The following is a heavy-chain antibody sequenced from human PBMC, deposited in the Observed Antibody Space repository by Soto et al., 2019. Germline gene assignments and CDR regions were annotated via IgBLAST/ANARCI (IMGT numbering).Heavy chain of an antibody. J-gene: IGHJ4*02. CDR2: IYYSGST. CDR1: GGSISSSSYY. CDR3: AWVSIAVAGTYYFDY. Sequence: SETLSLTCTVSGGSISSSSYYWGWIRQPPGKGLEWIGSIYYSGSTYYNPSLKSRVTISVDTSKNQFSLKLSSVTAADTAVYYCAWVSIAVAGTYYFDYWGQGTLVTVSS. D-gene: IGHD6-19*01. V-gene: IGHV4-39*01.